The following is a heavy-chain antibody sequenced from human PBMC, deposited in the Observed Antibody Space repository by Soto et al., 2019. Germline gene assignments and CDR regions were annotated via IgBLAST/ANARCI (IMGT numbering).Heavy chain of an antibody. CDR1: GYTFTSYG. CDR3: ARVGLGYCSSTSCRGPWFDP. D-gene: IGHD2-2*01. Sequence: ASVKVSCKASGYTFTSYGISWVRQAPGQGLEWMGWISAYNGNTNYAQKLQGRVTMTTDTSTSTAYMELRSLRSDDMAVYYCARVGLGYCSSTSCRGPWFDPWGQGTLVTVSS. V-gene: IGHV1-18*03. CDR2: ISAYNGNT. J-gene: IGHJ5*02.